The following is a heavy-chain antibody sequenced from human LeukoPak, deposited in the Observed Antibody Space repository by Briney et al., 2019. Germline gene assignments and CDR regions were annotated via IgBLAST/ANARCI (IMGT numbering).Heavy chain of an antibody. CDR1: GFTFSSYG. V-gene: IGHV3-33*01. Sequence: GGSLRLSCAAAGFTFSSYGIDWVRQAPGKGLEGGAGIWYDGSNKYYADSVKGRFTISRDNSKNTLYLQMNSLRAEDTAVYYCARASLYGDYNWFDPWGQGTLVTVSS. CDR2: IWYDGSNK. J-gene: IGHJ5*02. CDR3: ARASLYGDYNWFDP. D-gene: IGHD4-17*01.